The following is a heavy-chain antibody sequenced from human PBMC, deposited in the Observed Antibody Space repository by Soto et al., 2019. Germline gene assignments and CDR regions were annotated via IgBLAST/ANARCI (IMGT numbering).Heavy chain of an antibody. CDR3: AKNGMDV. V-gene: IGHV3-30*18. J-gene: IGHJ6*02. CDR2: ISYDGSNK. CDR1: GFTFSSYC. Sequence: GSLRLSCAASGFTFSSYCMHWSRQAPGKGLEWVAVISYDGSNKYYADSVKGRFTISRDNSKNTLYLQMNSLRAEDTAVYYCAKNGMDVWGQGTTVTVSS.